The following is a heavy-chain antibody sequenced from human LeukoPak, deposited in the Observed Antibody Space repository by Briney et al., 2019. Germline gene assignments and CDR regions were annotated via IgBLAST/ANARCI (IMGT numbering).Heavy chain of an antibody. V-gene: IGHV2-5*02. J-gene: IGHJ4*02. CDR2: IYWDDNK. Sequence: SGPTLVKPTQTLTLTCTFSGFSLSTSGVGVGWIRQPPGKALEWLALIYWDDNKLYNPSLKSRLTITKDTSKNQVVLTMTSMDPVDTATYYCAHYGDYRFMYYFDHWGQGTLVTVSS. CDR1: GFSLSTSGVG. D-gene: IGHD4-17*01. CDR3: AHYGDYRFMYYFDH.